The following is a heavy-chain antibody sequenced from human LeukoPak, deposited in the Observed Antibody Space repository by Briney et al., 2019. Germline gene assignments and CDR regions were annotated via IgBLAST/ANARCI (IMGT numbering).Heavy chain of an antibody. CDR3: ARTYCGGGSCYYYFDY. CDR2: IIPIFGTA. Sequence: SVKVSCKASGGTFSSYAISWVRQAPGQGLEWMGGIIPIFGTANYAQKFQGRVTITADESTSTAYMELSSLRSEDTAVYYCARTYCGGGSCYYYFDYWGQGTLVTVSS. V-gene: IGHV1-69*01. CDR1: GGTFSSYA. J-gene: IGHJ4*02. D-gene: IGHD2-15*01.